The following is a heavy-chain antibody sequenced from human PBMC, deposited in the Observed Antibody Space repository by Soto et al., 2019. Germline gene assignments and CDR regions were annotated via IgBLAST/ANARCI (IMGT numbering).Heavy chain of an antibody. CDR2: IIPIFGTA. V-gene: IGHV1-69*13. D-gene: IGHD1-7*01. Sequence: SVKVSCKASGGTFSSYAISWVRQAPGQGLEWMGGIIPIFGTANYAQKFQGRVTITADESTSTAYMELSSLRSEDTAVYYCAGDLELRGYWFDPWGQGTLVTSPQ. CDR1: GGTFSSYA. CDR3: AGDLELRGYWFDP. J-gene: IGHJ5*02.